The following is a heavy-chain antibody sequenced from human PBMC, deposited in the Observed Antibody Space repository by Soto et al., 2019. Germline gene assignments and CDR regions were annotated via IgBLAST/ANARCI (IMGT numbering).Heavy chain of an antibody. V-gene: IGHV4-30-2*01. D-gene: IGHD6-6*01. CDR1: GGSISSGGYS. CDR3: AGGIAARPLGY. CDR2: IYHSGST. Sequence: QLQLQESGSGLVKPSQTLSLTCAVSGGSISSGGYSWSWIRQPPGKGLEWIGYIYHSGSTYYNPSLTSRVPISADSSKKQFSLKLSSATAADTAVYYCAGGIAARPLGYWGQGTLVTVSS. J-gene: IGHJ4*02.